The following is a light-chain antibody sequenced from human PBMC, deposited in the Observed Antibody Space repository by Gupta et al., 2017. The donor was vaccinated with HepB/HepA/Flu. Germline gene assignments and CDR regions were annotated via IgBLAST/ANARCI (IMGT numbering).Light chain of an antibody. CDR2: AAS. CDR3: QQSNSTPFT. J-gene: IGKJ5*01. Sequence: IQMTQSPSSLSASVGDTVTITCRASQNIYNYLNWYQQKPGKAPKVLIYAASSLQSGVPSRFSGSGSGTDFTLTISRLQPEDFAIYYCQQSNSTPFTFGQGTRLEIK. V-gene: IGKV1-39*01. CDR1: QNIYNY.